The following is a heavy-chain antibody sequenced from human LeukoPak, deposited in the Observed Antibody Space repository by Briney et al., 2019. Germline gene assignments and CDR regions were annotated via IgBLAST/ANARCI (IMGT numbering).Heavy chain of an antibody. Sequence: ASVKVSCKASGYTFTNYGISWVRQAPGQGLEWMGWISAYNGNTNYAQKFQGRITMTTDKSTSTAYMELRSLRSDDTAVYYCARDLKMGYSSGRYSWGTGSSNDYWGQGTLVTVSS. CDR2: ISAYNGNT. D-gene: IGHD6-19*01. V-gene: IGHV1-18*01. CDR3: ARDLKMGYSSGRYSWGTGSSNDY. J-gene: IGHJ4*02. CDR1: GYTFTNYG.